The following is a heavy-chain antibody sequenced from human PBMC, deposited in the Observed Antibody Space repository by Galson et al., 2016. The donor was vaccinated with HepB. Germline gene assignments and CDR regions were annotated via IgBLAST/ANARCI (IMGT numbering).Heavy chain of an antibody. D-gene: IGHD1-1*01. CDR1: GFSFATRW. Sequence: QSGAEVKKPGESLKISCKTSGFSFATRWIAWVRQMPGKGLEWMGIIYAGDSETRYSPPFQGQVTISVDKSTAVAYLQWNSLKASDSAMYYCARQRRNYGMDVWGQGTTVTVSS. J-gene: IGHJ6*02. CDR3: ARQRRNYGMDV. CDR2: IYAGDSET. V-gene: IGHV5-51*01.